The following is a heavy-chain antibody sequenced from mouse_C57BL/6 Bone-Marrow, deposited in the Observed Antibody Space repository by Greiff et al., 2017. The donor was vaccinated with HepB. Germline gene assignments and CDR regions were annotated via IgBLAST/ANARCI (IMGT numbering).Heavy chain of an antibody. CDR3: ARRNYYGSTPYWYFDV. Sequence: VQLKQSGPELVKPGASVKISCKASGYSFTDYNMNWVKQSNGKSLEWIGVINPNYGTTSYNQKFKGKATLTVDQSSSTAYMQLNSLTSEDSAVYYCARRNYYGSTPYWYFDVWGTGTTVTVSS. V-gene: IGHV1-39*01. CDR2: INPNYGTT. D-gene: IGHD1-1*01. J-gene: IGHJ1*03. CDR1: GYSFTDYN.